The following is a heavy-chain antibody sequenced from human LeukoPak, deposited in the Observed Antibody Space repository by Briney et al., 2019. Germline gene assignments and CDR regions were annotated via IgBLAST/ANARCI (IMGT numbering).Heavy chain of an antibody. CDR3: ARSAYGGDYGVNWFDP. CDR1: GGSISSGSYY. Sequence: PSQTLSLTCTVSGGSISSGSYYWSWIRQPAGKGLEWIGRIYTSGSTNYNPSLKSRVTISVDTSKNQFSLKLSSVTAEDTAVYYCARSAYGGDYGVNWFDPWGQGTLVTVSS. J-gene: IGHJ5*02. CDR2: IYTSGST. D-gene: IGHD4-17*01. V-gene: IGHV4-61*02.